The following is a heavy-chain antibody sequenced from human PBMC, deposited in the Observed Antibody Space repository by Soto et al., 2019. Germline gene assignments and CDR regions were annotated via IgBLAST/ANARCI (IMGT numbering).Heavy chain of an antibody. CDR3: ARHDSPITIFGVVIMNDYFDY. CDR2: IYYSGST. Sequence: SETLSLTCTVSGGSISSSSYYWGWIRQPPGKGLEWIGSIYYSGSTYYNPSLKSRVTISVDTSKNQFSLKLSSVTAADTAVYYCARHDSPITIFGVVIMNDYFDYWGQGTPVTVSS. D-gene: IGHD3-3*01. CDR1: GGSISSSSYY. V-gene: IGHV4-39*01. J-gene: IGHJ4*02.